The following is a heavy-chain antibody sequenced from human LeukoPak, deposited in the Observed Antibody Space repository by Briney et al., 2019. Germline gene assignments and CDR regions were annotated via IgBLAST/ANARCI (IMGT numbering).Heavy chain of an antibody. V-gene: IGHV1-69*04. J-gene: IGHJ4*02. D-gene: IGHD5-18*01. CDR2: IIPTLEIA. Sequence: GASVKVSCKASGGTFSSYAITWVRQAPGQGLEWMGRIIPTLEIANYAQKFQGRVTITADKSTSTAYMELSSLRPEDTAVYYCARDLSGSWLWFWGQGTLVTVSS. CDR3: ARDLSGSWLWF. CDR1: GGTFSSYA.